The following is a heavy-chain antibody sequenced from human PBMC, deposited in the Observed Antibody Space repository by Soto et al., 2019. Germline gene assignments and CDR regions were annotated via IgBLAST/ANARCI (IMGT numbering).Heavy chain of an antibody. D-gene: IGHD2-2*01. Sequence: SETLSLTCAVYGGSFSGYYWSWIRQPPGKGLEWIGEINHSGSTNYNPPLKSRVTISVDTSKNQFSLKLSSVTAADTAVYYCARDAFLGYCSSTSCDRDYWGQGTLVNVS. CDR2: INHSGST. J-gene: IGHJ4*02. V-gene: IGHV4-34*01. CDR3: ARDAFLGYCSSTSCDRDY. CDR1: GGSFSGYY.